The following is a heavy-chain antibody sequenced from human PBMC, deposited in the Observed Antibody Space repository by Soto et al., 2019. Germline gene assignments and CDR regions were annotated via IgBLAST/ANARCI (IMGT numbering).Heavy chain of an antibody. D-gene: IGHD3-16*01. CDR2: IDTSGTT. CDR3: ARGPRGYVYYHGMDV. Sequence: SETLSLTCTVSGGSISSYYCSWIRQAAGKGLEWIGRIDTSGTTNYNPSLRSRVTMSVDASKNQFSLNLSSVTAADTAVYFCARGPRGYVYYHGMDVWGQGTTVTSP. J-gene: IGHJ6*02. V-gene: IGHV4-4*07. CDR1: GGSISSYY.